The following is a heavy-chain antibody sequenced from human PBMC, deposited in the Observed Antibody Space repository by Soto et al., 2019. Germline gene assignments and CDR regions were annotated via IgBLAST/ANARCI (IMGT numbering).Heavy chain of an antibody. CDR2: IKEDGSEK. CDR3: ARAVYDSWYNY. Sequence: EVQLVESGGGLVQRGGSLSLSCAASGFTFSTYWMAWVRQAPGKGLEWVASIKEDGSEKYYVDSVKGRFTISRDNAEDSLFLQRSSLRAEDTAVYYWARAVYDSWYNYWGQGTLVTVSS. V-gene: IGHV3-7*05. D-gene: IGHD6-13*01. J-gene: IGHJ4*02. CDR1: GFTFSTYW.